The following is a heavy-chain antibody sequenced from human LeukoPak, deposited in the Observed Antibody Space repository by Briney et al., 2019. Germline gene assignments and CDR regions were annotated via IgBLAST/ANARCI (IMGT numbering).Heavy chain of an antibody. CDR1: GGSISTYY. D-gene: IGHD5-24*01. Sequence: PSETLSLTCTVSGGSISTYYWNWILQPAGKGLEWIGRIYTSGSTNYNPSLKSRVTMSVDTSKNQFSLKLSSVTAADTAVYYCAKGGEATMRDGYNYYYYYMEVWGKGTTVTVSS. V-gene: IGHV4-4*07. J-gene: IGHJ6*03. CDR2: IYTSGST. CDR3: AKGGEATMRDGYNYYYYYMEV.